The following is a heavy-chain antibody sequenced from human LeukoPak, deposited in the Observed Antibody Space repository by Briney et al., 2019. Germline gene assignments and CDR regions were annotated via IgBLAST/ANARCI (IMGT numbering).Heavy chain of an antibody. D-gene: IGHD5/OR15-5a*01. J-gene: IGHJ4*02. V-gene: IGHV3-48*03. Sequence: GGSLRLSCAASGFTFSTYEMNWVRQAPGRGLEWVSYISSSGSTIYYADSVKGRFTISRDNAKSSLYLQMNSLRAEDTAVYYCARDNRVYGSFDYWGQGTLVTVSS. CDR3: ARDNRVYGSFDY. CDR1: GFTFSTYE. CDR2: ISSSGSTI.